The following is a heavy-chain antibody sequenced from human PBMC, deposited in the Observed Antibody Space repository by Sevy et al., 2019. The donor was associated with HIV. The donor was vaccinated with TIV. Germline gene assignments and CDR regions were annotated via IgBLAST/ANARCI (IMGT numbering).Heavy chain of an antibody. CDR3: PGDEDLVDCRRSSTCYTYKWFNP. CDR1: GDSMSGYH. Sequence: SETLSLTCTVTGDSMSGYHWSWIRQPAGRGLEWIGRIYSSGGSHYNPSLKSRVNMSVDTSKRLFSLTLSSVTAADTAVYYWPGDEDLVDCRRSSTCYTYKWFNPWGQGTLVTVSS. D-gene: IGHD2-15*01. CDR2: IYSSGGS. V-gene: IGHV4-4*07. J-gene: IGHJ5*02.